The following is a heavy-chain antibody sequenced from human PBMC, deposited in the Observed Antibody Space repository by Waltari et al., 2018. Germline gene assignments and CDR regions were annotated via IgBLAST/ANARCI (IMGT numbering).Heavy chain of an antibody. J-gene: IGHJ3*02. D-gene: IGHD3-3*01. Sequence: QVQLQESGPGLVKPSQTLSLTCTVSGGSISSGSYYWSWIRQPAGKGLEWIGRIYTSGSTYYNPSLKSRVTISVDTSKNQFSLKLSAVTAADTAVYYCARSTPTISYACDIWGQGTMVTVSS. CDR3: ARSTPTISYACDI. V-gene: IGHV4-61*02. CDR2: IYTSGST. CDR1: GGSISSGSYY.